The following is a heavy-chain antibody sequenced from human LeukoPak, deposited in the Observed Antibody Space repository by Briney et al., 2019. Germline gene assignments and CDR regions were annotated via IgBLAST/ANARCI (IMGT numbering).Heavy chain of an antibody. V-gene: IGHV3-21*01. J-gene: IGHJ6*04. CDR1: GFTFSSYS. CDR2: IRSSSNYI. D-gene: IGHD1-1*01. Sequence: GGSLRLSCAASGFTFSSYSMNWARQAPGKGLEWVSSIRSSSNYIYYAGSVKGRFTHSRDNAKNSLYLQTNSLRAEDTAVYYCARRTDSEVWGKGTTVTVSS. CDR3: ARRTDSEV.